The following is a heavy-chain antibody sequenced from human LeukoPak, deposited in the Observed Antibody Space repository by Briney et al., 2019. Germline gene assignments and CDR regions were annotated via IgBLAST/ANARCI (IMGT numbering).Heavy chain of an antibody. J-gene: IGHJ6*02. CDR3: ARGRIAKIVVVHSFSYGMDV. V-gene: IGHV4-34*01. CDR2: INDYTGDT. CDR1: GGSFTDYF. Sequence: SETLSLTCTVYGGSFTDYFWTWIRHSPGKGLEWIGEINDYTGDTNYNPSLNSRFSISLEKSKNQSSLELRSVTAADTAVYYCARGRIAKIVVVHSFSYGMDVWGQGTTVTVSS. D-gene: IGHD3-22*01.